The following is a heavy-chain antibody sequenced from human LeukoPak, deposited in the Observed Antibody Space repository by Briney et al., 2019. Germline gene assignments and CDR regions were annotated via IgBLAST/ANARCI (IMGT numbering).Heavy chain of an antibody. CDR2: IKQDGSET. D-gene: IGHD6-19*01. V-gene: IGHV3-7*01. J-gene: IGHJ4*02. CDR1: RFTLSNYW. Sequence: GGSLRLSCAASRFTLSNYWMSWVRQAPGKGLEWVANIKQDGSETYYVDSVKGRFTISRDNAKNSLSLQMNSLRAEDTAVYYCARQRGSGCLDYWGQETLVTVSS. CDR3: ARQRGSGCLDY.